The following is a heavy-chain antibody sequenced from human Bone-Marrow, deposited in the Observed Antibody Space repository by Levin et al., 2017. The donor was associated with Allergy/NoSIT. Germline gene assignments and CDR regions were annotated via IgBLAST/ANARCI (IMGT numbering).Heavy chain of an antibody. Sequence: LRLSCTVSGGSISSGDYYWSWIRQPPGKGLEWIGYIYYSGSTYYNPSLKSRITISVDTSKNQFSLKLSSVTAADTAVYYCARALGEFLSYGMNYYYYAMDVWGQGTTVTVSS. D-gene: IGHD3-16*02. CDR3: ARALGEFLSYGMNYYYYAMDV. J-gene: IGHJ6*02. CDR2: IYYSGST. V-gene: IGHV4-30-4*01. CDR1: GGSISSGDYY.